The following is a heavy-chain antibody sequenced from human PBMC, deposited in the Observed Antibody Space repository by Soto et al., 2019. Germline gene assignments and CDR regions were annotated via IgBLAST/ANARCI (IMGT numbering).Heavy chain of an antibody. V-gene: IGHV4-31*03. D-gene: IGHD4-17*01. J-gene: IGHJ5*02. CDR1: GDSLSSRGYY. CDR3: ARETYGDYVGYFDP. Sequence: PSETLSLTCTVSGDSLSSRGYYWSWIRQQPGKGMEWIGYIYHNGRTYYNPSLRSRLTISIDTSKNQFSLNLSSLTAADTAVYYCARETYGDYVGYFDPWGQG. CDR2: IYHNGRT.